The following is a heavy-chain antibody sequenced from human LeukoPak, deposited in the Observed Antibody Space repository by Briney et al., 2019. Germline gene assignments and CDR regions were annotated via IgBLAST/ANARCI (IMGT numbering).Heavy chain of an antibody. D-gene: IGHD6-13*01. J-gene: IGHJ3*02. Sequence: PGGSLRLSCAASGFTFSSYAMSWVRQAPGKGLEWVSAISGSGDSTYYADSVKGRFTISRDNSKNTLFLQMTSLRAEDTAVYYCAKEGKAAAGFDDAFDIWGQGTMVTVSS. CDR1: GFTFSSYA. V-gene: IGHV3-23*01. CDR3: AKEGKAAAGFDDAFDI. CDR2: ISGSGDST.